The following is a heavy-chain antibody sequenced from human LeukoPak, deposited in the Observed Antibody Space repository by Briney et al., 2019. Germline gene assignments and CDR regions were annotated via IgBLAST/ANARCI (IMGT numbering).Heavy chain of an antibody. Sequence: SETLSLTCAVYGGSFSGYYWSWIRQPPGKGLEWIGEINHSGSTNYNPSLKSRVTMSVDTSKNQFSLKLSFVTAADTAVYYCARVVASAPAYFDYWGQGTLVTVSS. CDR2: INHSGST. CDR3: ARVVASAPAYFDY. D-gene: IGHD2-15*01. CDR1: GGSFSGYY. V-gene: IGHV4-34*01. J-gene: IGHJ4*02.